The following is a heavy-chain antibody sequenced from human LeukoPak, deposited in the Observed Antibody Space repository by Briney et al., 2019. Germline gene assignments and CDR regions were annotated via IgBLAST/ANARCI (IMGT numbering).Heavy chain of an antibody. CDR3: ARLSGPYYYYYYMDV. D-gene: IGHD6-25*01. CDR2: ISAYNGNT. J-gene: IGHJ6*03. V-gene: IGHV1-18*01. CDR1: GYTFTSYG. Sequence: ASVNVSCKASGYTFTSYGISWVRQAPGQGLEWMGWISAYNGNTNYAQKLQGRVTMTTDTSTSTAYMELRSLRSDDTAVYYCARLSGPYYYYYYMDVWGKGTTVTVSS.